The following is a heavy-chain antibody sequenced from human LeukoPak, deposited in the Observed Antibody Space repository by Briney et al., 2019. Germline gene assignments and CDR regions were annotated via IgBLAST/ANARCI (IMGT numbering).Heavy chain of an antibody. CDR2: INHSGST. D-gene: IGHD3-22*01. Sequence: SETLSLTCAVYGGSFSGYYWSWIRQPPGKGLEWIGEINHSGSTNYNPSLKSRVTISVDTSKNQFSLKLSSVTAADTAVYYCARGDYYDSSGYYGFRHYYYGMDVWGQGTTVTVSS. CDR3: ARGDYYDSSGYYGFRHYYYGMDV. J-gene: IGHJ6*02. V-gene: IGHV4-34*01. CDR1: GGSFSGYY.